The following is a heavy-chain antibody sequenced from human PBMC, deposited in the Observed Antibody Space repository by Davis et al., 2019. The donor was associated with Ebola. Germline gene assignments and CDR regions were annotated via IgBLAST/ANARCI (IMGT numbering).Heavy chain of an antibody. CDR1: GFSFSGSA. J-gene: IGHJ5*01. V-gene: IGHV3-73*01. CDR3: AARGHDDGDPPLDS. CDR2: IRSKANSYAT. D-gene: IGHD4-17*01. Sequence: PGGSLRLSCAASGFSFSGSAMYWVRQASGKGLEWVGRIRSKANSYATAYAASVRGRFSISRDDSSNPAYLQMNSLKAEDTAVYYCAARGHDDGDPPLDSWGQGTLVTVSS.